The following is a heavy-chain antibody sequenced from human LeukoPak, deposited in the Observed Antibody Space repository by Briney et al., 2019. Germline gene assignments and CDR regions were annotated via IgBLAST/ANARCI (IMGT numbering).Heavy chain of an antibody. D-gene: IGHD7-27*01. V-gene: IGHV3-48*01. CDR1: GFTFSDYN. CDR3: AKAAGWSFTTSSNWGDWFDP. CDR2: MSRSGDII. Sequence: GGSLRLSCAASGFTFSDYNMNWVRQVPGKGLESVSYMSRSGDIIYYADSVKGRFTISRDNAKNSLYLQMNSLRAEDTALFYCAKAAGWSFTTSSNWGDWFDPWGQGTLVTVSS. J-gene: IGHJ5*02.